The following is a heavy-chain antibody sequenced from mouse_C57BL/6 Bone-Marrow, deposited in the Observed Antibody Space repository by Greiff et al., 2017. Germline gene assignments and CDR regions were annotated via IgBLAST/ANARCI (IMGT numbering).Heavy chain of an antibody. D-gene: IGHD2-1*01. CDR2: IYPGSGST. J-gene: IGHJ4*01. CDR3: ARNGNYEREVYAMDY. V-gene: IGHV1-55*01. CDR1: GYTFTSYW. Sequence: QVQLKQPGAELVKPGASVKMSCKASGYTFTSYWITWVKQRPGQGLEWIGDIYPGSGSTNYNEKFQSKATLTVDTASSTAYMQLSSLTSEDSAVYHCARNGNYEREVYAMDYWGQGTSVTVSS.